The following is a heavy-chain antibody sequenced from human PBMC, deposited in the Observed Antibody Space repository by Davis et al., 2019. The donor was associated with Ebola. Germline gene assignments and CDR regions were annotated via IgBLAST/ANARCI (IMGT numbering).Heavy chain of an antibody. Sequence: PGGSLRLSCAASGFTFSNAWMSWVRQAPGKGLEWVGRVKSKTDGETTNYAAPVKGRFTISRDDSKNTVYLQMNSLKTEDTAVYHCTTASITMVRGVPDYWGQGTLVTVSS. D-gene: IGHD3-10*01. J-gene: IGHJ4*02. CDR1: GFTFSNAW. CDR2: VKSKTDGETT. V-gene: IGHV3-15*01. CDR3: TTASITMVRGVPDY.